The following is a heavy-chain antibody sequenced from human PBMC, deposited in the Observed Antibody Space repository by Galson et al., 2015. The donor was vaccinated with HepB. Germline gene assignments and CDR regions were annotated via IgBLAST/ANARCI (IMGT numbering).Heavy chain of an antibody. CDR3: SSVGRYCSSTSCFRWFDP. J-gene: IGHJ5*02. V-gene: IGHV1-69*13. CDR1: GGTLSSYA. CDR2: IIPIFGTA. Sequence: SAKVSCKASGGTLSSYAISWVRQAPGQGLEWMGGIIPIFGTANYAQKFQGRVTITADESTSTAYMELSSLRSEDTAVYYCSSVGRYCSSTSCFRWFDPWGQGTLVTVSS. D-gene: IGHD2-2*01.